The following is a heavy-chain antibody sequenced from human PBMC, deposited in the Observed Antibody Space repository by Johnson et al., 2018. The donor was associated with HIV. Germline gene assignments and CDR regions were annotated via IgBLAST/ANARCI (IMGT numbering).Heavy chain of an antibody. CDR2: ISSSGNSI. CDR1: GFTFSDYY. D-gene: IGHD3-10*01. CDR3: ARLRGAFDI. Sequence: QVQLVESGGGLVKPGGSLRISCAASGFTFSDYYMNWIRQVPGKGLQWISHISSSGNSIYYADSVKGRFTISRDNAKNTLYLQMGSLRVEDMAVYYCARLRGAFDIWGQGTMVTVSS. V-gene: IGHV3-11*04. J-gene: IGHJ3*02.